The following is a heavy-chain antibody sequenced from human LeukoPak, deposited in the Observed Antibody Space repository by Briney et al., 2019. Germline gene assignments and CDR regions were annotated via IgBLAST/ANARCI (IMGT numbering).Heavy chain of an antibody. Sequence: GGSLRLSCAASGFTFSSYEMNWVRQAPGMGLEWVSYISSSGSTIYYADSVKGRFTISRDNAKNSLYLQMNSLRAEDTAVYYCARVMRYCSGGSCYYYGMDVWGQGTTVTVSS. CDR3: ARVMRYCSGGSCYYYGMDV. CDR1: GFTFSSYE. J-gene: IGHJ6*02. D-gene: IGHD2-15*01. CDR2: ISSSGSTI. V-gene: IGHV3-48*03.